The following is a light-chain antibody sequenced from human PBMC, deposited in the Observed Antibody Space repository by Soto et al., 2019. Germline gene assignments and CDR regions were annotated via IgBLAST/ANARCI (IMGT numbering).Light chain of an antibody. CDR3: QQVYTTPRT. CDR2: AAS. Sequence: DIQMTQSPSSLSASVGDRVTITCRSSQILSSYLNWYQQKPGKAPKLLIYAASTLHSGVPSRFSGSESGTDFTLTISSLQPDDSATYCCQQVYTTPRTFGQGTKLEIK. V-gene: IGKV1-39*01. CDR1: QILSSY. J-gene: IGKJ2*01.